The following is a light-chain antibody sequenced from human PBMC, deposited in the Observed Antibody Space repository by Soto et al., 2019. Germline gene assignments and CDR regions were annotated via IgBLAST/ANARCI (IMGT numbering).Light chain of an antibody. CDR2: AAS. J-gene: IGKJ4*01. Sequence: DIQLTQSPSSLSASVGDRVTLTCRASQSICSYLNWYQQKPGKAPKLLIYAASSLQSGVPSRFSGSGSGTDFTLTISSLQPEDFATYYCQQSYSTPLTFGGGTKVDI. CDR3: QQSYSTPLT. CDR1: QSICSY. V-gene: IGKV1-39*01.